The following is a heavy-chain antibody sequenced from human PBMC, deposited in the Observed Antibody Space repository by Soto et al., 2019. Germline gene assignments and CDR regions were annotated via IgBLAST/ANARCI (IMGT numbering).Heavy chain of an antibody. Sequence: VGSLRLSCVVSGFIFSNNGMHWVRQTPGKGLEWVAFLSYDGSETFYADSVKGRFTVSRDNSKNTLFLHMRNLRRDDTAVYYCSIVRVADSALDHWGQGTLVTVSS. D-gene: IGHD3-10*02. V-gene: IGHV3-30*03. CDR2: LSYDGSET. CDR3: SIVRVADSALDH. CDR1: GFIFSNNG. J-gene: IGHJ4*02.